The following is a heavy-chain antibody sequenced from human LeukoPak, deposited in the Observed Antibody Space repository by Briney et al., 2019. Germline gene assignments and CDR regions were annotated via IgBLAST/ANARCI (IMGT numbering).Heavy chain of an antibody. Sequence: SETLSLTCTVSNGSISSRSYYWGWIRQPPGKGLEWIGSIYYSGSTYYNPSLKSRVTISLDTSKNQFSLRLSSVTAADTAMYYRARDSDYYYYYMDVWGKGTTVTVSS. J-gene: IGHJ6*03. CDR2: IYYSGST. V-gene: IGHV4-39*07. CDR1: NGSISSRSYY. CDR3: ARDSDYYYYYMDV.